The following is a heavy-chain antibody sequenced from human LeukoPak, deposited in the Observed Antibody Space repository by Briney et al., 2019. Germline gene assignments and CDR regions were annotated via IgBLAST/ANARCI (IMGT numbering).Heavy chain of an antibody. D-gene: IGHD6-6*01. CDR1: GFTFSSYG. J-gene: IGHJ4*02. Sequence: GGSLRLSCAASGFTFSSYGMHWVRQAPGKGLEWVAFIRYDGSNKYYADSVKGRFTISRDNSKNTLYLQMNSLRAEDTAVYYCAKATISSSHYFDYWGQGTLVTVSS. CDR2: IRYDGSNK. V-gene: IGHV3-30*02. CDR3: AKATISSSHYFDY.